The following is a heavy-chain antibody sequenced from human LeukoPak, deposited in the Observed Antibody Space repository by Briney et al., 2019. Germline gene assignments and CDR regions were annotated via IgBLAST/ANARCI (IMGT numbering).Heavy chain of an antibody. Sequence: GGSLRLSCTASGFTFGGYSMTWFRQAPGKGLEWVSFIRNKASGGTTEHAASVRGRFTTSRDDSKSIAYLQMNSLKTEDTALYYCTRDRIMTDFWGQGTLVTVSP. CDR1: GFTFGGYS. CDR2: IRNKASGGTT. V-gene: IGHV3-49*03. J-gene: IGHJ4*02. CDR3: TRDRIMTDF. D-gene: IGHD2-15*01.